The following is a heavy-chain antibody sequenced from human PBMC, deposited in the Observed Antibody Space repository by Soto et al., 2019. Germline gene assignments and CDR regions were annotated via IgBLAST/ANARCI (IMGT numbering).Heavy chain of an antibody. D-gene: IGHD6-13*01. Sequence: ASVKVSCKASGYTFTSYDINWVRQATGQGLEWMGWMNPNSGNTGYAQKLQGRVTMTRNTSISTAYMELSSLRSEDTAVYYCARVAAAGTSGAFDIWGQGTMVTVS. CDR3: ARVAAAGTSGAFDI. V-gene: IGHV1-8*01. CDR1: GYTFTSYD. CDR2: MNPNSGNT. J-gene: IGHJ3*02.